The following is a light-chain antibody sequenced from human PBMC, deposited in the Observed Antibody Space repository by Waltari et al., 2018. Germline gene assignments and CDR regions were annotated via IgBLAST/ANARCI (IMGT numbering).Light chain of an antibody. CDR2: AAS. J-gene: IGKJ4*01. V-gene: IGKV3-15*01. Sequence: EILMTQSPGTLSVSPGETATLSCRASQSLSRNLAWYQLKPGQAPRLLVYAASTGANGIPARFSGSGSGTEFTLTISSLQSEDFAVYYCQQYSDWPPLTFGGGTKVEIK. CDR1: QSLSRN. CDR3: QQYSDWPPLT.